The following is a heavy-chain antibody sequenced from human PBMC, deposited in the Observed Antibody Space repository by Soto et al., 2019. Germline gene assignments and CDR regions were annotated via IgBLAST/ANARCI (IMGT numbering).Heavy chain of an antibody. CDR3: ARVVSDDLWSGDAGYYYGMHX. V-gene: IGHV4-59*01. CDR1: GGSISSYY. J-gene: IGHJ6*02. CDR2: IYYSGST. D-gene: IGHD3-3*01. Sequence: SETLSLTSTVSGGSISSYYWSRIRQPPGKGLEWILYIYYSGSTNYNPSLKNPVTTSVDTSKNEFSLKLSSVTAPDTVLYYCARVVSDDLWSGDAGYYYGMHXWGRGTTVTVS.